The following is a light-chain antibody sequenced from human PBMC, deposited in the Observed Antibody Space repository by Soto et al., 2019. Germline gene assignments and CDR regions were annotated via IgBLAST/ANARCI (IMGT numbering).Light chain of an antibody. CDR2: EVS. J-gene: IGLJ1*01. V-gene: IGLV2-14*01. CDR1: SSDVGDYNY. Sequence: QSALTQPASVSGSPGQSITISCTGTSSDVGDYNYVSWYQQHPGKAPKLMIYEVSNRPSGVSNRFSGSKSGNTASLTISGLQAEDEADYYCNSYTSGSSLVFGTGTKLTV. CDR3: NSYTSGSSLV.